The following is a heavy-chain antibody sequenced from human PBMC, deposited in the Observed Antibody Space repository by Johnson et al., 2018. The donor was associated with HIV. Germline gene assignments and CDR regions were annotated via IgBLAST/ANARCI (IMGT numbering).Heavy chain of an antibody. CDR3: ARDQYSTSDDDAFDI. CDR1: GFTFDDYG. CDR2: INWNGAIT. D-gene: IGHD6-6*01. V-gene: IGHV3-20*04. J-gene: IGHJ3*02. Sequence: EQLVESGGGVVRPGGSLRLSCAASGFTFDDYGMTWVRQAPGKGLEWVSRINWNGAITAYADSVKGRFTISRDNAKNSLYLQMNSLRAEDTALYYCARDQYSTSDDDAFDIWGQGTMVTVSS.